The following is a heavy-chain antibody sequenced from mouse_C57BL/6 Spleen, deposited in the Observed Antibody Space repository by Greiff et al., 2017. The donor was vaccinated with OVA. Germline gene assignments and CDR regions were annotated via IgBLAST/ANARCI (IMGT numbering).Heavy chain of an antibody. J-gene: IGHJ4*01. CDR3: ARSDGNYDYAMDY. CDR1: GYAFTDYL. D-gene: IGHD2-1*01. V-gene: IGHV1-54*01. CDR2: INPGSGGT. Sequence: QVQLKESGAELVRPGTSVKVSCKASGYAFTDYLIEWVKQRPGQGLEWIGMINPGSGGTNYNEKFKGKATLTADKSSSTAYMQLSSLTSEDSAVYFGARSDGNYDYAMDYWGQGTSVTVSS.